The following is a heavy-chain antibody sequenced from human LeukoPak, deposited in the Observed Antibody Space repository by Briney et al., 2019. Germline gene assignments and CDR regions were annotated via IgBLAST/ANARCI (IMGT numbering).Heavy chain of an antibody. J-gene: IGHJ4*02. CDR3: ARDSMVRGVIIRVGY. Sequence: ASVKVSCKASGYTFTGYYIHWVRQAPGQGLEGMGWINPNSGSTNYAQTFQGRVTMTRYTSISTAYMELSRLRSDDTAVYYCARDSMVRGVIIRVGYWGQGTLVTVSS. V-gene: IGHV1-2*02. D-gene: IGHD3-10*01. CDR1: GYTFTGYY. CDR2: INPNSGST.